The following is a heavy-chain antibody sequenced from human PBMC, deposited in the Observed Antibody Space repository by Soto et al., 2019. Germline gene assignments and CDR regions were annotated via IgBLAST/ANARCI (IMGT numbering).Heavy chain of an antibody. CDR3: ARDYWSDDSSGLYYYYGMDV. CDR2: IYYSGST. CDR1: GGSISSGGYY. J-gene: IGHJ6*02. Sequence: SETLSLTCTVSGGSISSGGYYWSWIRQHPGKGLEWIGYIYYSGSTYYNPSLKSRVTISVDTSKNQFSLKLRSVTAADTAVYYCARDYWSDDSSGLYYYYGMDVWGQGTTVTVSS. V-gene: IGHV4-31*03. D-gene: IGHD3-22*01.